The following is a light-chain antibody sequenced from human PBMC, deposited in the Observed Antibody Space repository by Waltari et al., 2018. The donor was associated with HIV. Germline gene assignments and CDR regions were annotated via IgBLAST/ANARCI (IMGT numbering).Light chain of an antibody. CDR3: SSYANKNGFYVV. J-gene: IGLJ2*01. CDR1: NADLGGVNY. CDR2: EVT. Sequence: SASTQPPSPSGSPGQSVTTSCPDTNADLGGVNYVSWSQQHPSKAPKLVISEVTNRPSGVPDRFSGSKSGTTASLTVSGLQTEDEADYYCSSYANKNGFYVVFGGGTKLTVL. V-gene: IGLV2-8*01.